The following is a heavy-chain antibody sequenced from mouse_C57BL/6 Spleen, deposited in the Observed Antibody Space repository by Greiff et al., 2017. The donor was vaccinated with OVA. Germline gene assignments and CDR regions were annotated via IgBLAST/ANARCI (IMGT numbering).Heavy chain of an antibody. V-gene: IGHV8-8*01. CDR2: TWWDDDK. Sequence: QVTLKASGPGILQPSQTLSLTCSFSGFSLSTFGMGVGWIRQPPGKGLEWLAHTWWDDDKYYNPSLKSRPTTSKDTSKNQVFLKIANVDTADTATYYCARMGPTVDSMGDWGQGTSVTVAS. D-gene: IGHD1-1*01. CDR3: ARMGPTVDSMGD. CDR1: GFSLSTFGMG. J-gene: IGHJ4*01.